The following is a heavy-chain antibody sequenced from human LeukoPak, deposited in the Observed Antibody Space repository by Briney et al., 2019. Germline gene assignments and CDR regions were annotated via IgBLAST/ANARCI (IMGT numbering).Heavy chain of an antibody. CDR1: GFTSYNYN. CDR3: ASGLAAAGRGY. CDR2: ISSSSGTI. V-gene: IGHV3-48*01. J-gene: IGHJ4*02. Sequence: GGSLRLSCAASGFTSYNYNMNWVRQAPGKGLEWVSFISSSSGTIHYADSVKGRFTISRDNAKNSLYLQMNSLRAEDTAVYYCASGLAAAGRGYWGQGTLVTVSS. D-gene: IGHD6-13*01.